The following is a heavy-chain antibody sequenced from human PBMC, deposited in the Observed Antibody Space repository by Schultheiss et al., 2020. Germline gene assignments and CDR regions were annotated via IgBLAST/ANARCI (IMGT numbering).Heavy chain of an antibody. V-gene: IGHV4-39*01. CDR3: ARHAGGYNNYAYYGVDV. J-gene: IGHJ6*02. CDR1: GGSISSYY. Sequence: SQTLSLTCTVSGGSISSYYWSWIRQPPGKGLEWIATISYSGNTYYNPSLKSRLTISVDTSKNQVSLKLTSVTAADTAVYYCARHAGGYNNYAYYGVDVWGQGTTVTVSS. D-gene: IGHD5-24*01. CDR2: ISYSGNT.